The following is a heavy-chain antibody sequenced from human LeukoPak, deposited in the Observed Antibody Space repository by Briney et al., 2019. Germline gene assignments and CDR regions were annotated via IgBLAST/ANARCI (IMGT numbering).Heavy chain of an antibody. CDR1: GFTFNYYA. J-gene: IGHJ4*02. CDR3: ARSSYTSGSSYFDY. V-gene: IGHV3-11*03. D-gene: IGHD3-10*01. CDR2: ISSTTSYT. Sequence: GGSLRLSCAASGFTFNYYAMTWVRQAPGKGLEWLSYISSTTSYTDYADSVKGRFTISRDNAKNSLYLQMNSLRAEDTAVYYCARSSYTSGSSYFDYWGQGTQVTVSA.